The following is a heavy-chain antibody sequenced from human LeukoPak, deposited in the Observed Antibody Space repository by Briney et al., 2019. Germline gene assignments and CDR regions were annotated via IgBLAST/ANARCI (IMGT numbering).Heavy chain of an antibody. Sequence: SATLSLTCTVSGGSISSGSYYWTWIRQPAGKGLEWIGRIYTSGSTNHNPSLKSRVTISLDTSKNQFSLKLISVTAADTAVYFCARERTDTSMDYWGQGTLVTVSS. J-gene: IGHJ4*02. CDR1: GGSISSGSYY. CDR3: ARERTDTSMDY. D-gene: IGHD5-18*01. V-gene: IGHV4-61*02. CDR2: IYTSGST.